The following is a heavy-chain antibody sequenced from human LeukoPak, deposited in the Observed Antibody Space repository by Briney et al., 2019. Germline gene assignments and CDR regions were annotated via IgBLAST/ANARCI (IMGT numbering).Heavy chain of an antibody. CDR3: ARDKDCSSTSCSGMFDP. CDR2: IIPIFGTA. Sequence: SVKVSCEASGGTFSSYAISWVRQAPGQGLEWMGGIIPIFGTANYAQKFQGRVTITTDESTSTAYMGLSSLRSEDTAVYYCARDKDCSSTSCSGMFDPWGQGTLVTVSS. CDR1: GGTFSSYA. J-gene: IGHJ5*02. D-gene: IGHD2-2*01. V-gene: IGHV1-69*05.